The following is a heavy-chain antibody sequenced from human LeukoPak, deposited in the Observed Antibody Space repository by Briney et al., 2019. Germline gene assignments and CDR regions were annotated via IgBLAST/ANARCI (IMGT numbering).Heavy chain of an antibody. CDR2: ISAYNGNT. D-gene: IGHD2-2*01. V-gene: IGHV1-18*01. CDR3: ARSPYIVVVPAAIRSPRFDP. CDR1: GYTFTSYG. J-gene: IGHJ5*02. Sequence: ASVKVSCKASGYTFTSYGISWVRQAPGQGLEWMGWISAYNGNTNYAQKLQGRVTMTTDTSTSTAYMELRSLRSDDTAVYYCARSPYIVVVPAAIRSPRFDPWGQGTLVTVSP.